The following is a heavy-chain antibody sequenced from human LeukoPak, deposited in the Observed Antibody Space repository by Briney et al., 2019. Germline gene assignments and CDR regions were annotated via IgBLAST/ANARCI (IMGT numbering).Heavy chain of an antibody. CDR2: IFYSGST. V-gene: IGHV4-39*01. D-gene: IGHD2-21*02. CDR3: ARLSYCGGHCYCFDY. Sequence: SETLSLTCTVSGGSISTSSYYWGWVRQPPGKGLEWIGNIFYSGSTYYSPSLKSRVTISLDTSRNQFSLKLSSVTAADTAVYHCARLSYCGGHCYCFDYWGQGTLVTVSS. J-gene: IGHJ4*02. CDR1: GGSISTSSYY.